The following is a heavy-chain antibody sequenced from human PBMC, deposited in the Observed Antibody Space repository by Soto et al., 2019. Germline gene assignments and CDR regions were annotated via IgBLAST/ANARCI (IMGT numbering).Heavy chain of an antibody. CDR1: GYTLTELS. J-gene: IGHJ6*04. V-gene: IGHV1-24*01. D-gene: IGHD6-6*01. CDR2: FDPEDGET. Sequence: ASVKVSCKVSGYTLTELSMHWVRQAPGKGLEWMGGFDPEDGETIYAQKFQGRVTMTEDTSTDTAYMELSSLRSEDTAVYYCATSLARRDRSSSVYYGLSVWGNVTTATRSS. CDR3: ATSLARRDRSSSVYYGLSV.